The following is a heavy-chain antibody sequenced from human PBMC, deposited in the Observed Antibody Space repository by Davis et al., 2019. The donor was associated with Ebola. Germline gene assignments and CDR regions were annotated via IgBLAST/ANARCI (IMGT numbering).Heavy chain of an antibody. V-gene: IGHV3-23*01. CDR2: IGSAYST. CDR1: GFRFRDYA. D-gene: IGHD4-23*01. Sequence: PGGSLRLSCAASGFRFRDYAMSWVRQAPGKGLEWVSTIGSAYSTDFADSVKGRFSISRDNSISTLYLQMSSLRAEDTAIYYCAKDEIGGNSRWDGFDIWGQGTMVTVSS. J-gene: IGHJ3*02. CDR3: AKDEIGGNSRWDGFDI.